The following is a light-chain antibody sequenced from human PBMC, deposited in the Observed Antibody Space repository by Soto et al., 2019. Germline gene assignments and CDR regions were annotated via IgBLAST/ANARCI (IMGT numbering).Light chain of an antibody. J-gene: IGLJ1*01. Sequence: QSALTQPPSASGSRGQSVTISCTATTTDIDDYDNVSWYQQAPGTAPKLIIYDVNNRPSGAPDRFSGSTSGNTASLTVSGLQAEDETDYFCSVYTSNSILVFGPGTKLTVL. CDR1: TTDIDDYDN. CDR2: DVN. V-gene: IGLV2-18*01. CDR3: SVYTSNSILV.